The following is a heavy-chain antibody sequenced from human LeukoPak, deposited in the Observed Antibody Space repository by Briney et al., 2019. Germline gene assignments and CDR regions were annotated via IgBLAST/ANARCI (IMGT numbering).Heavy chain of an antibody. CDR2: ISSSSSYI. CDR1: GFTFSSYS. V-gene: IGHV3-21*01. CDR3: ARARASPRYFDL. J-gene: IGHJ2*01. Sequence: GGSLRLSCAASGFTFSSYSMNWVRQAPGKGLEWVSSISSSSSYIYYADSVKGRFTISRDNAKNSLYLQMNSLRAEDTAVYYCARARASPRYFDLWGRGTLVTVSS.